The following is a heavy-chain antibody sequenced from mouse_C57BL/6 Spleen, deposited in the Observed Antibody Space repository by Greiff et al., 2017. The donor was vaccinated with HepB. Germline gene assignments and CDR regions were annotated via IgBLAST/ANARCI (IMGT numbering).Heavy chain of an antibody. D-gene: IGHD1-1*01. Sequence: VQLQQAGAELVKPGASVKMSCKASGYTFTSYWITWVKQRPGQGLEWIGDIYPGSGSTNYNEKFKSKATLTVDTSSSTAYMQLSSLTSEDSAVYYCARFYYYGSIYAMDYWGQGTSVTVSS. CDR1: GYTFTSYW. V-gene: IGHV1-55*01. CDR3: ARFYYYGSIYAMDY. J-gene: IGHJ4*01. CDR2: IYPGSGST.